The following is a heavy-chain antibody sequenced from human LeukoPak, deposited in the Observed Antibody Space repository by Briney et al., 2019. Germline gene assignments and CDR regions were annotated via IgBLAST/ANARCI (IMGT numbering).Heavy chain of an antibody. CDR2: IYYTGST. V-gene: IGHV4-59*12. CDR3: ARVRSSGEPHLDF. CDR1: GGSITNSY. Sequence: PSETLSLTCSVSGGSITNSYWSWIRQPPGKGLEWIGYIYYTGSTTYSPSYKSRVTISIDTSRNQISLKLTSVTAADTAVYYCARVRSSGEPHLDFWGQGTLVTVSS. J-gene: IGHJ4*02. D-gene: IGHD3-10*01.